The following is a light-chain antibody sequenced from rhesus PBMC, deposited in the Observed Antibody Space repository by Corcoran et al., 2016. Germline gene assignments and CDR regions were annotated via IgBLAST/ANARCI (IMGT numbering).Light chain of an antibody. Sequence: DIQMTQSPSSLSASVGDRVTITCRASENIYNYLNWYQHKPGKAPKLLIYKASTLQSGVPSRFSGSGSGTDYSFTISRLQSADVATYYCQHTYGTPYSFGQGTKVEIK. V-gene: IGKV1-74*01. CDR1: ENIYNY. CDR3: QHTYGTPYS. CDR2: KAS. J-gene: IGKJ2*01.